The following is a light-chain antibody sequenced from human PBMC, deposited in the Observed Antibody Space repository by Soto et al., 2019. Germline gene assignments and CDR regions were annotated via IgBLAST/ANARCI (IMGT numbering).Light chain of an antibody. CDR1: QTISSW. V-gene: IGKV1-5*01. CDR3: QQYNTFYS. Sequence: DIQMTQSPSTLSASVGDRVTITCRARQTISSWLAWYQQKPGKAPKLLIYDASSLESGVPSRFSGSGSGTEFTLTISTLQPDDFETYYCQQYNTFYSFAQGTKLKIK. J-gene: IGKJ2*03. CDR2: DAS.